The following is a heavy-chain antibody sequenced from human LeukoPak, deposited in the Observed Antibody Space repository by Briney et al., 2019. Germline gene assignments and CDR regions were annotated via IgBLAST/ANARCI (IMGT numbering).Heavy chain of an antibody. J-gene: IGHJ4*02. CDR3: ARDGGGHYYDSSGYTYYFDY. CDR1: GFTFSSFGM. D-gene: IGHD3-22*01. V-gene: IGHV4-39*07. CDR2: IYYSGST. Sequence: GSLRLSCAASGFTFSSFGMSWVRQPPGKGLEWIGSIYYSGSTYYNPSLKSRVTISVDTSKNQFSLKLSSVTAADTAVYYCARDGGGHYYDSSGYTYYFDYWGQGTLVTVSS.